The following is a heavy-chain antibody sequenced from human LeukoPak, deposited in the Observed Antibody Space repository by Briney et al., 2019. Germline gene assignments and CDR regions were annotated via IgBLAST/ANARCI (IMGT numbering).Heavy chain of an antibody. Sequence: GSLRLSCAASGFTFSNAWMSWVRQPPGKGLEWIGEIYHSGSTHYNPSLKSRVTLSVDKSNNQFSLTLTSVTAADTAFYYCARSAKAAGADWFDPWGQGTLVTVSS. J-gene: IGHJ5*02. CDR3: ARSAKAAGADWFDP. D-gene: IGHD6-13*01. CDR2: IYHSGST. V-gene: IGHV4-4*02. CDR1: GFTFSNAW.